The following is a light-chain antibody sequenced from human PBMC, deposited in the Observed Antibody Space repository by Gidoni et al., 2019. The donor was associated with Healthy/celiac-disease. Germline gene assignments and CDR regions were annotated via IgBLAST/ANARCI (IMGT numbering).Light chain of an antibody. CDR3: QQYNNWPLT. Sequence: EIVMTQSPATLSVSPGERATLACRASQSVSSTLAWYQQKPGQAPRLLIYGASTRATGIPARFSGSGSGTEFTLAISSLQSEDFAVYYCQQYNNWPLTFXGXTKVEIK. J-gene: IGKJ4*01. CDR1: QSVSST. CDR2: GAS. V-gene: IGKV3-15*01.